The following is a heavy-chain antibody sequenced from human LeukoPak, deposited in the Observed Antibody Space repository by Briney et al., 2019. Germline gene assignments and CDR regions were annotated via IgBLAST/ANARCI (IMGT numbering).Heavy chain of an antibody. CDR2: ISSSSRTI. CDR3: ARDHEVVVAATNFDY. V-gene: IGHV3-48*01. D-gene: IGHD2-15*01. Sequence: GGSLRLSCAASGFTFSSYEMNWVRQAPGKGLEWVSYISSSSRTIYYADSVKGRFTISRDNAKNSLYLQMNSLRAEDTAVYYCARDHEVVVAATNFDYWGQGTLVTVSS. J-gene: IGHJ4*02. CDR1: GFTFSSYE.